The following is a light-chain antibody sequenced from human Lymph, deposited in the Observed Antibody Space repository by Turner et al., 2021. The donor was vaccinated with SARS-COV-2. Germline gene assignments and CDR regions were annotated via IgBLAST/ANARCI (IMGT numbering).Light chain of an antibody. CDR3: AAWDDSLNGYV. CDR2: SNN. Sequence: QSVLTQPPSASGTPGQRGTISCFGSSSNIGSNTVNWYQQLPGTAPKRLIYSNNQRPSGVPDRFSGSKSGTSASLAISGLQSEDGADYYCAAWDDSLNGYVFGTGAKVTVL. J-gene: IGLJ1*01. CDR1: SSNIGSNT. V-gene: IGLV1-44*01.